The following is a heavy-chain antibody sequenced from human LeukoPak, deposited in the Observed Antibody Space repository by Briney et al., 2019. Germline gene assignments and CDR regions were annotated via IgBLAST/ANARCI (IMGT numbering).Heavy chain of an antibody. Sequence: SETLSLTCTVSGGSISSYYWSWIRQPPGKGLEWIGYIYYSGSTNYNPSLKSRVTISVDTSKNQFSLKLSSVTAADTAVYYCARADYGGNSYYYYYYMDAWGKGTTVTVSS. J-gene: IGHJ6*03. CDR3: ARADYGGNSYYYYYYMDA. CDR2: IYYSGST. D-gene: IGHD4-23*01. V-gene: IGHV4-59*01. CDR1: GGSISSYY.